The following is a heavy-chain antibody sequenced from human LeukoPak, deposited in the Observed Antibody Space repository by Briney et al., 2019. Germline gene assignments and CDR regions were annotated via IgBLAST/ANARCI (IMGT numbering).Heavy chain of an antibody. D-gene: IGHD4-17*01. CDR3: ARRTTVTTTGDY. CDR2: ISYDGSNK. Sequence: GRSLRLSCAASGLTLSSYAMHWVRQAPGRGLEWVAVISYDGSNKYYADSVKGRFTISRDNSKNTLYLQMNSLRAEDTAVYYCARRTTVTTTGDYWGQGTLVTVSS. CDR1: GLTLSSYA. J-gene: IGHJ4*02. V-gene: IGHV3-30-3*01.